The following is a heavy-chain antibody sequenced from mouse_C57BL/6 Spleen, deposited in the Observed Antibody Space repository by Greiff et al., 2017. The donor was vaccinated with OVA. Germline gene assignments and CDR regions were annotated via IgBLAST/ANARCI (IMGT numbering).Heavy chain of an antibody. D-gene: IGHD2-4*01. J-gene: IGHJ2*01. CDR2: INPGSGGT. V-gene: IGHV1-54*01. Sequence: QVQLQQSGAELVRPGTSVKVSCKASGYAFTNYLIEWVKQRPGLGLEWIGVINPGSGGTNYNEKFKGKATLTADKSSSTAYMQLSSLTSEDSAVYFCAREGLRQGNYFDYWGQGTTLTVSS. CDR3: AREGLRQGNYFDY. CDR1: GYAFTNYL.